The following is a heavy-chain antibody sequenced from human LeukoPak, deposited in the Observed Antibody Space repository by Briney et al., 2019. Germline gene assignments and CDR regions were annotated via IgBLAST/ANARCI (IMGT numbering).Heavy chain of an antibody. CDR2: ISGSGSST. CDR3: AKGKQIYEGPSDY. Sequence: GESLKISCAASGFTFSNYAMTWVRQAPGKGLEWVSTISGSGSSTYYADSVKGRFTISRDNSKNTLYLQMNSLRAEDTAVYYCAKGKQIYEGPSDYWGQGTLVTVSS. CDR1: GFTFSNYA. J-gene: IGHJ4*02. D-gene: IGHD2/OR15-2a*01. V-gene: IGHV3-23*01.